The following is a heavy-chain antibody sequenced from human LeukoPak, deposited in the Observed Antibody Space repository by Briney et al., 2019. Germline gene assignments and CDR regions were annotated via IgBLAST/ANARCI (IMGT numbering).Heavy chain of an antibody. J-gene: IGHJ4*02. V-gene: IGHV4-61*02. CDR3: ARLYGNYQNYFDY. Sequence: ASETLSLTCTVSGGSISSGSYYWSWIRQPAGKGLEWIGRIYTSGSTNYNPSLKSRVTISVDTSKNQFSLKLSSVTAADTAVYYCARLYGNYQNYFDYWGQGTLVTVSS. CDR1: GGSISSGSYY. D-gene: IGHD1-7*01. CDR2: IYTSGST.